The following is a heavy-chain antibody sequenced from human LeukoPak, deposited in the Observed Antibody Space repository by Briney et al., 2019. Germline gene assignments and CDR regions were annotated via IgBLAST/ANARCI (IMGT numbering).Heavy chain of an antibody. Sequence: SETLSLTSTVSGYSTSSGYYWGWIRQPPGKGLEWIGSIYHSGSTYYNPSLKSRVTISVDTTKNPSCLKLSSVTAADTAVYYCARDYDISGSYYMGWDYDYMDVWGKGTTVTVSS. CDR3: ARDYDISGSYYMGWDYDYMDV. CDR2: IYHSGST. J-gene: IGHJ6*03. CDR1: GYSTSSGYY. D-gene: IGHD3-10*01. V-gene: IGHV4-38-2*02.